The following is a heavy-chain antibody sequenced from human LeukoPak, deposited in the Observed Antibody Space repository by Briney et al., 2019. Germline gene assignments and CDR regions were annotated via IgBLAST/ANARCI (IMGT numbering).Heavy chain of an antibody. CDR2: IRQDGSDK. J-gene: IGHJ4*02. V-gene: IGHV3-7*01. CDR1: GFTFSSNW. D-gene: IGHD2-15*01. Sequence: GGSLRVSCAASGFTFSSNWMSWVRQAPGKGLEWVANIRQDGSDKYYMDSVKGRFTISRDNAKNSLSLQMNSLRVEDTAVYYCARDRDCGDGGCYPHFDYWGQGVRVTVSS. CDR3: ARDRDCGDGGCYPHFDY.